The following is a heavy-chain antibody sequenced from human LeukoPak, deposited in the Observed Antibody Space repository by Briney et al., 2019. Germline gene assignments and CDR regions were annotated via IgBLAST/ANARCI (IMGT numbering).Heavy chain of an antibody. D-gene: IGHD5-18*01. CDR2: ISWNSGSI. Sequence: GGSLRLSCAASGFTFDDYAMHRVRQAPGKGLEWVSGISWNSGSIGYADSVKGRFTISRDNAKNSLYLQMNSLRAEDTALYYCAKDILSRGYSYGLGGIDYWGQGTLVTVSS. V-gene: IGHV3-9*01. J-gene: IGHJ4*02. CDR3: AKDILSRGYSYGLGGIDY. CDR1: GFTFDDYA.